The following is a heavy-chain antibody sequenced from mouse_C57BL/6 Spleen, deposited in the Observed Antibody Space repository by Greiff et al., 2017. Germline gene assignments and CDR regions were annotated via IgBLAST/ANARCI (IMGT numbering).Heavy chain of an antibody. CDR2: INPNNGGT. J-gene: IGHJ2*01. CDR1: GYTFTDYY. CDR3: ARSLIYYGSSLFDY. D-gene: IGHD1-1*01. Sequence: EVQLQQSGPELVKPGASVKISCKASGYTFTDYYMNWVKQSHGKSLEWIGDINPNNGGTSYNQKFKGKATLTVDKSSSTAYMELRSLTSEDSAVYYCARSLIYYGSSLFDYWGQGTTLTVSS. V-gene: IGHV1-26*01.